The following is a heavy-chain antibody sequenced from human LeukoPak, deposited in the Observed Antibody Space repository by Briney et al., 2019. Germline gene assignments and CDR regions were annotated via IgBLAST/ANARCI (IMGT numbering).Heavy chain of an antibody. CDR3: AKSGPVMATIRGLFWFDP. D-gene: IGHD5-24*01. CDR1: GFTFSSYA. Sequence: GGSLRLSCAASGFTFSSYAMSWVRQAPGKGLEWVSAISGSGGSTYYADSVKGRFTISRDNSKNTLYLQMNSLRAEDTAVYYCAKSGPVMATIRGLFWFDPWGQGTLVTVSS. CDR2: ISGSGGST. V-gene: IGHV3-23*01. J-gene: IGHJ5*02.